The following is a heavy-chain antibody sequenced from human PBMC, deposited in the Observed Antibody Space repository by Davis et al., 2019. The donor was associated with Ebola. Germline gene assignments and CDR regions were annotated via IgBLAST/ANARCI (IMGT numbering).Heavy chain of an antibody. Sequence: ASVKVSCKASGYSFTHYSFSWVRQAPGQGLEWMEWISGYNGKTNYAQKFQGRVTMSTDTSSSTVSVELRSLRSDDTAVYYCARHVEMATNAFDIWGQGTMVIVSS. CDR1: GYSFTHYS. CDR3: ARHVEMATNAFDI. CDR2: ISGYNGKT. D-gene: IGHD5-24*01. J-gene: IGHJ3*02. V-gene: IGHV1-18*01.